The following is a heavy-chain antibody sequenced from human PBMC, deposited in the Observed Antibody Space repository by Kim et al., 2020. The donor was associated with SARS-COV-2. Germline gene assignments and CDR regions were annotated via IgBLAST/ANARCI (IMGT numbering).Heavy chain of an antibody. CDR2: IYNGGNT. J-gene: IGHJ4*02. CDR3: ARDLAYSFDY. D-gene: IGHD1-1*01. V-gene: IGHV3-66*01. CDR1: GFIVSSNY. Sequence: GGSLRLSCAASGFIVSSNYMSWVRQAPGKGLEWVSIIYNGGNTYYADSVKGRFTISRDNSKNTLYLQMNSLRAEDTAVYYCARDLAYSFDYWGQGTLVTV.